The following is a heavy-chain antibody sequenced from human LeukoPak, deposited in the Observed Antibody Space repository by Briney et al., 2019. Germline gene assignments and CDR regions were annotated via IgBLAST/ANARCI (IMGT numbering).Heavy chain of an antibody. CDR2: ISGSGGST. D-gene: IGHD3-10*01. J-gene: IGHJ4*02. V-gene: IGHV3-23*01. Sequence: GGSLRLSCAASGFTFSSYGMGWVRQPPGKGLEWVSAISGSGGSTYYADSVKGRFTLSRDNSKNTLYLQMNSPRAEDTAVYYCANDLRAHMVRGVLRYHYWGQGPLVPVPS. CDR3: ANDLRAHMVRGVLRYHY. CDR1: GFTFSSYG.